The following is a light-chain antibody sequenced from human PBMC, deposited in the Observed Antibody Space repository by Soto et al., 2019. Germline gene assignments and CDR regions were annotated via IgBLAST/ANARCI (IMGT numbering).Light chain of an antibody. CDR3: QQYKNGWT. Sequence: IVMTPSPATLSVSPGERATLSCRASQSLGGSLAWYQQKPGQAPRLLIYGASTRVTGIPARFSGSGSGTEFTLTISSLQSEDFAVYYCQQYKNGWTFGQGTKVDIK. CDR1: QSLGGS. CDR2: GAS. V-gene: IGKV3-15*01. J-gene: IGKJ1*01.